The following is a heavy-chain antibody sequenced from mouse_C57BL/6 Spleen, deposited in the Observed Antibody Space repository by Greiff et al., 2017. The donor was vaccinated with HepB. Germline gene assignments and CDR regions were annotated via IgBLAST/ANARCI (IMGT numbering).Heavy chain of an antibody. CDR3: ARQLSLGSAWFAY. CDR2: IDPSDSET. D-gene: IGHD3-2*02. V-gene: IGHV1-52*01. J-gene: IGHJ3*01. CDR1: GYTFTSYW. Sequence: QVQLQQPGAELVRPGSSVKLSCKASGYTFTSYWMHWVKQRPIQGLEWIGNIDPSDSETHYNQKFKDKATLTVDKSSSTAYMQLSSLTSEDSAVYYCARQLSLGSAWFAYWGQGTLVTVSA.